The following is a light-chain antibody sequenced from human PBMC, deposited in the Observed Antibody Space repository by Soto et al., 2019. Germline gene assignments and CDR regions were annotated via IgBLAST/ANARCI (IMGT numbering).Light chain of an antibody. CDR3: QQYYGTPYT. CDR1: QSVLYSSNNKNY. CDR2: WAS. Sequence: DIVMTQSPDSLAVSLGERATINCKSSQSVLYSSNNKNYFAWYQQKPGQPPKLLIYWASTRESGVPDRFSGSGSGTDFTLTISSLQAEDVAVYYCQQYYGTPYTFGQGTKLEIK. J-gene: IGKJ2*01. V-gene: IGKV4-1*01.